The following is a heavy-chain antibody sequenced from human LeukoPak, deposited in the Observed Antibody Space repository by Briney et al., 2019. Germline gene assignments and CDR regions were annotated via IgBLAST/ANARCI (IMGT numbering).Heavy chain of an antibody. Sequence: SVKVSCKAPGYTFTGYYMHWVRQAPGQGLEWMGGIIPIFATANYAQKFQGRVTITADESTSTAYMELSSLRFEDTAVYYCARDEPHTVGAIDYWGQGTLVTVSS. CDR2: IIPIFATA. J-gene: IGHJ4*02. CDR3: ARDEPHTVGAIDY. D-gene: IGHD1-26*01. CDR1: GYTFTGYY. V-gene: IGHV1-69*13.